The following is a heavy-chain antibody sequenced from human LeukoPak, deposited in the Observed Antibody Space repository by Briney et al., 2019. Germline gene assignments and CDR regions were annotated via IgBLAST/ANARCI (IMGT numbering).Heavy chain of an antibody. J-gene: IGHJ6*02. D-gene: IGHD6-19*01. Sequence: PGGSLRLSCAASGFTFSSYAMSWVRQAPGKGLEWVSAISGSGGSTYYADSVKGRFTISRDNSKNTLYLQMNSLRAEDTAVYYCAKGSGWYEDYYYYYGMDVWGQGTTVTVS. CDR2: ISGSGGST. CDR3: AKGSGWYEDYYYYYGMDV. CDR1: GFTFSSYA. V-gene: IGHV3-23*01.